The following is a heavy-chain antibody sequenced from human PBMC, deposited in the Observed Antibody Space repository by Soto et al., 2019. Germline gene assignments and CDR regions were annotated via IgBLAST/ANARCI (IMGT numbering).Heavy chain of an antibody. V-gene: IGHV3-48*02. CDR3: ARDQPYYYDSSGYYIGAFDI. CDR1: GFTFSSYS. Sequence: GGSLRLSCAASGFTFSSYSMNWVRQAPGKGLEWVSYISSSSSTIYYADSVKGRFTISRDNAKNSLYLQMNSLRDEDTAVHYCARDQPYYYDSSGYYIGAFDIWGQGTMVTVSS. CDR2: ISSSSSTI. J-gene: IGHJ3*02. D-gene: IGHD3-22*01.